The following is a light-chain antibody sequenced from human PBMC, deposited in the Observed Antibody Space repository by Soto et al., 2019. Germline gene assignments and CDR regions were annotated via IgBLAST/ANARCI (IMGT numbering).Light chain of an antibody. V-gene: IGKV1-33*01. CDR2: AVS. CDR3: QQHDGRPTRT. J-gene: IGKJ5*01. CDR1: QDIDNS. Sequence: IQLTQSPSSLSASVGETVTITCRASQDIDNSLNWYQHKPGKAPKLLVYAVSFLETGVPSRFSVRGSWTVFSLTINSLQSDDFATYYCQQHDGRPTRTFGQGTRLDSK.